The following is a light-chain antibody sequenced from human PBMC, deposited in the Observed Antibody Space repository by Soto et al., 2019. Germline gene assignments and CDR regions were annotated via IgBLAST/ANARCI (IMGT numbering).Light chain of an antibody. CDR1: QSVSSNY. J-gene: IGKJ1*01. V-gene: IGKV3-20*01. CDR2: GAS. Sequence: ESVLTQSPGTLSLSPGERATLSCRASQSVSSNYLAWYQQKPGQAPRLLIYGASGRATGIPDRFSGSGSGTDFTLTISGLEPEDFAVYYCQEYGSSRTFGQGTKVDIK. CDR3: QEYGSSRT.